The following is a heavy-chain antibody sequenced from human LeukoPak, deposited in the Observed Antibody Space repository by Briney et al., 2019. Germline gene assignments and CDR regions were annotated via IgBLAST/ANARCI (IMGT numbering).Heavy chain of an antibody. CDR1: GFTFSTYH. D-gene: IGHD2-21*01. V-gene: IGHV3-21*01. CDR2: ISGNSDYI. Sequence: GGSLRLSCAASGFTFSTYHINWVRQAPGKGLEWVSSISGNSDYIYYADSVKGRFTISRDNAKNSLYLQMNSLRADDTAVYYCARGLCGGDCYDYWGQGTLVTASS. J-gene: IGHJ4*02. CDR3: ARGLCGGDCYDY.